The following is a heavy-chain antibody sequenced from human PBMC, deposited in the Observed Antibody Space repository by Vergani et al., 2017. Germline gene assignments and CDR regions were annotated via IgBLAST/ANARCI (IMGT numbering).Heavy chain of an antibody. CDR3: AREVGAQLLPRGMGGFDF. D-gene: IGHD6-13*01. J-gene: IGHJ4*02. V-gene: IGHV1-18*01. CDR1: GYTFTSYG. CDR2: ISAYNGNT. Sequence: QVQLVQSGAEVKKPGASVKVSCKASGYTFTSYGICWVRPAAGQGLEWMGWISAYNGNTNYAQKLQGRVTMTTDTSTSTAYMELKSLRSDDTAVYYCAREVGAQLLPRGMGGFDFWRQGTLLTVSS.